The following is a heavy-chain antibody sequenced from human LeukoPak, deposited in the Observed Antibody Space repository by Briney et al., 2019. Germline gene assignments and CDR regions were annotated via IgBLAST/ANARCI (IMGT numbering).Heavy chain of an antibody. J-gene: IGHJ4*02. CDR3: AREIGSAARGR. D-gene: IGHD2-2*01. V-gene: IGHV3-7*05. CDR1: GLTFDSYW. Sequence: PGGSLRLSCAASGLTFDSYWMSWVRQAPGKGLEWVANIKEDGSEKYYVDSVKGRFTISRDNAKNSVYPQMNSLRAEDTAVYYCAREIGSAARGRWGQGTLVIVSS. CDR2: IKEDGSEK.